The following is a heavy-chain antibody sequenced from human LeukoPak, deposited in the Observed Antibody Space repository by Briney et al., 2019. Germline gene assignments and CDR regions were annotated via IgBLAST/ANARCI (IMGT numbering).Heavy chain of an antibody. CDR3: AKDAVTVATPYFDF. J-gene: IGHJ4*02. Sequence: ASVKVSCKASGYTFTSYYLHWVRQAPGQGLEWMGWINLNSGGTTYAQNFQGRVTMTRDTSISTAYMELSRLRSDDTAVYFCAKDAVTVATPYFDFWGQGTLVTVSS. CDR2: INLNSGGT. V-gene: IGHV1-2*02. CDR1: GYTFTSYY. D-gene: IGHD4-11*01.